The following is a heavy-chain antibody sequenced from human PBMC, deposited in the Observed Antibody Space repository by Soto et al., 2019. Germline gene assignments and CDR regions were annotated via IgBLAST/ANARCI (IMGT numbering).Heavy chain of an antibody. Sequence: GGSLRLSCAASGFTFSSYGMHWVRQAPGKGLEWVAVIWYDGSNKYYADSVKGRFTISRDNSKNTLYLQMNSLRAEDTAVYYCARESLDSSGYYFDYWGQGTLVTVSS. CDR1: GFTFSSYG. CDR2: IWYDGSNK. D-gene: IGHD3-22*01. CDR3: ARESLDSSGYYFDY. V-gene: IGHV3-33*01. J-gene: IGHJ4*02.